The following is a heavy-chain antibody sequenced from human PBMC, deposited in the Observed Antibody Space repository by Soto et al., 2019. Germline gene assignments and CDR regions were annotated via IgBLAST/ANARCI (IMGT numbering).Heavy chain of an antibody. CDR2: IYHSGST. V-gene: IGHV4-30-4*01. Sequence: QVQLQESGPGLVKPSQTLSLTCTVSGGSISSGDYFWSWIRQPPGKDLEWIGYIYHSGSTNYNPSLKSRVTISIDTSENRFSLSLTSVTAAVTAVYYCARAGRWGPVDDWGQGTRVTVSS. CDR1: GGSISSGDYF. CDR3: ARAGRWGPVDD. D-gene: IGHD3-16*01. J-gene: IGHJ4*02.